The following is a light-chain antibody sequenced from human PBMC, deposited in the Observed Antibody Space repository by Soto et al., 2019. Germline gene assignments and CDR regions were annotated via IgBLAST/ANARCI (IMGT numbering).Light chain of an antibody. CDR3: SSFTSSSTYV. Sequence: QSVLTQPPSVSGSPGQSVTISCSGTSSDVGSYNRVSWYQQPPGTAPKLMIYEVSNRPSGVPDRFSGSKSGNTASLTISGLQAEDEADYDCSSFTSSSTYVCGTGTKVTVL. V-gene: IGLV2-18*02. CDR1: SSDVGSYNR. CDR2: EVS. J-gene: IGLJ1*01.